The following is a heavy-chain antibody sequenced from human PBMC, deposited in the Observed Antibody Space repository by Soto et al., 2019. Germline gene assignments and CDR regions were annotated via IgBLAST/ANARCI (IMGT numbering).Heavy chain of an antibody. Sequence: QVQLQESGPGLVKPSQTLSLTCTVSGGFISSGDYYWNWIRQLPGKGPEWIGYIEHSGSSFYNPSLMGRVALALDTSKNQFSLKLNSVTAADTAVYYCAREVVPATVDFYYYYIDFWGKGTTVTVSS. CDR1: GGFISSGDYY. CDR2: IEHSGSS. CDR3: AREVVPATVDFYYYYIDF. D-gene: IGHD2-2*01. V-gene: IGHV4-31*03. J-gene: IGHJ6*03.